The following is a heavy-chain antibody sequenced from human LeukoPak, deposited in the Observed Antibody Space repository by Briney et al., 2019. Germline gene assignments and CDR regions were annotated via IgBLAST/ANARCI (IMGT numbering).Heavy chain of an antibody. J-gene: IGHJ4*02. D-gene: IGHD3-3*01. Sequence: GGSLRLSCAASGFTFSSYSMNWVRQAPGKGLEWVSHISSSSNTIYYAASVKGRFTISRDNSKNTLYLQMTSLRAEDTAVYYCAKEGSIFGAVIRPYYFDYWGQGTLVTVSS. V-gene: IGHV3-48*01. CDR1: GFTFSSYS. CDR2: ISSSSNTI. CDR3: AKEGSIFGAVIRPYYFDY.